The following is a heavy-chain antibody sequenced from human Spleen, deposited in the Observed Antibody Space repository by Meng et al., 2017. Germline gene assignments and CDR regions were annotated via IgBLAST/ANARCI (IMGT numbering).Heavy chain of an antibody. D-gene: IGHD6-25*01. CDR2: INPKSGDT. J-gene: IGHJ4*02. V-gene: IGHV1-2*06. CDR1: GYTFPDYW. Sequence: QGQLGQAGAEVKKPGAPVKVSCKASGYTFPDYWLHWVRRAPGQGLEWMGRINPKSGDTHYAQKFQARVTMTGDTSISTAYMELSGLRSDDTAMYYCARDEDISAAGKLFGDYWGQGTLVTVSS. CDR3: ARDEDISAAGKLFGDY.